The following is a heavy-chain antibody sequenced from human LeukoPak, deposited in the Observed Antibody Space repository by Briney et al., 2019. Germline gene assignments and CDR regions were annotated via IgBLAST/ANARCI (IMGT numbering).Heavy chain of an antibody. CDR2: INANTGVT. CDR3: ARVNPKFHYNWFDP. V-gene: IGHV1-2*02. CDR1: GFTFTGHY. Sequence: GASVKVSCKTSGFTFTGHYMHWLRQAPGQGLEWMGWINANTGVTHYAVKFQGRVTITRDTSISTVYMDLSSLQSDDTAVYYCARVNPKFHYNWFDPWGQGTLVTVSS. J-gene: IGHJ5*02. D-gene: IGHD1-14*01.